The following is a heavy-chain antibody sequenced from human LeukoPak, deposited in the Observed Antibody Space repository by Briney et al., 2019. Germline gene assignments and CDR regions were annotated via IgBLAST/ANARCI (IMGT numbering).Heavy chain of an antibody. J-gene: IGHJ4*02. CDR2: IDGRGGST. V-gene: IGHV3-23*01. Sequence: PGGSLRLSCVASGLIFSNYAMIWVRQAPGKGLEWLSSIDGRGGSTYYAQPVKGRFTISRDNSKNTLYLQMNSLRAEDTAVYYCAKELRSISATTGFDYWGQGTLVTVSS. D-gene: IGHD1-20*01. CDR3: AKELRSISATTGFDY. CDR1: GLIFSNYA.